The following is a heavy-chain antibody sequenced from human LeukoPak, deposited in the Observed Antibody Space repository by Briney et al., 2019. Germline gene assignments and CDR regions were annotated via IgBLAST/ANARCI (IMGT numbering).Heavy chain of an antibody. V-gene: IGHV3-21*01. D-gene: IGHD3-3*01. CDR2: ISSSSSYI. J-gene: IGHJ4*02. Sequence: NPGGSLRLSCAASGFTFSDYSMNWVRQAPGKGLEWVSSISSSSSYIFYADSVRGRFTISRDNAKNSLYLQMNSLRAEDTAVYYCARVKELRFLEWLLTFDYWGQGTLVTVSS. CDR1: GFTFSDYS. CDR3: ARVKELRFLEWLLTFDY.